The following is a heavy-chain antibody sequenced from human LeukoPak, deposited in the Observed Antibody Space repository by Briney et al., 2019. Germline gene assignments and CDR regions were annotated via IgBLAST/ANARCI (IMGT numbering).Heavy chain of an antibody. CDR3: ARGPGYSYGGAYYYYYGMDV. CDR1: GGSFSGYY. D-gene: IGHD5-18*01. V-gene: IGHV4-34*01. CDR2: INHSGST. J-gene: IGHJ6*02. Sequence: SETLSLTCAVYGGSFSGYYWSWIRQPPGKGLEWIGEINHSGSTNYNPSLKSRVTISVDTSKNQFSLKLSSVTAADTAVYYCARGPGYSYGGAYYYYYGMDVWGQGTTVTVSS.